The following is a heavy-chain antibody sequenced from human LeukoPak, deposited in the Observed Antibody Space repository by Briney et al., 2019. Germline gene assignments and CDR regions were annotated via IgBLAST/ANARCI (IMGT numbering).Heavy chain of an antibody. CDR3: ARTMNSGWDYYYYGMDV. J-gene: IGHJ6*02. D-gene: IGHD6-19*01. CDR2: IIPIFGTA. CDR1: GGTFSSYA. V-gene: IGHV1-69*13. Sequence: GASVKVSCKASGGTFSSYAISWVRQAPGQGLEWMGGIIPIFGTANYAQKFQGRVTITADESTSTAYMELSSLRSEDTAVYYYARTMNSGWDYYYYGMDVWGQGTTVTVSS.